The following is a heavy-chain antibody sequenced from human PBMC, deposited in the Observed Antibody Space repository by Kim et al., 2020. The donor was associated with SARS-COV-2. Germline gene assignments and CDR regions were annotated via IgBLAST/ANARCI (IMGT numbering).Heavy chain of an antibody. J-gene: IGHJ6*02. CDR1: GYTFTSYG. D-gene: IGHD2-2*01. Sequence: ASVKVSCKASGYTFTSYGISWVRQAPGQGLEWMGWISAYNGNTNYAQKLQGRVTMTTDTSTSTAYMELRSLRSDDTAVYYCARYCSSTSCSPTSYYYYGMDVWGQGTTVTVSS. CDR3: ARYCSSTSCSPTSYYYYGMDV. CDR2: ISAYNGNT. V-gene: IGHV1-18*01.